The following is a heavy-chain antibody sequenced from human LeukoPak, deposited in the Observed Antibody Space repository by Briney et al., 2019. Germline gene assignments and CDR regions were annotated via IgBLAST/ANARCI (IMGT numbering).Heavy chain of an antibody. CDR1: GFTFSSYA. J-gene: IGHJ4*02. V-gene: IGHV3-30*04. Sequence: GGSLRLSCAASGFTFSSYAMHWVRQAPGKGLEWVAVISYDGSNKYYADSVKGRFTISRDNSKNTLYLQMNSLRAEDTAVYYCARDRQRYCSSTSCYVFGYWGQGTLVTVSS. D-gene: IGHD2-2*01. CDR2: ISYDGSNK. CDR3: ARDRQRYCSSTSCYVFGY.